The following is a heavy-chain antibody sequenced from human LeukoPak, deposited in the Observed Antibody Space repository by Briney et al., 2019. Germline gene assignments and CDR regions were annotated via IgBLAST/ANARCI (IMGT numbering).Heavy chain of an antibody. J-gene: IGHJ3*02. CDR2: ISGSGRTT. V-gene: IGHV3-23*01. CDR3: AKDRRELDVFDI. Sequence: GSLRLSCAASGFTLSTYAMSWVRQAPGKGLEWVSGISGSGRTTYYADSVKGRFTISRDNSKNTLYVQMNSLRAEDTAVYYCAKDRRELDVFDIWGQGTMVTVSS. CDR1: GFTLSTYA.